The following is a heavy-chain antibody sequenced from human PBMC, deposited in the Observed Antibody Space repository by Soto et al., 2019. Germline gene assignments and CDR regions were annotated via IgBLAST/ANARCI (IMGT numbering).Heavy chain of an antibody. V-gene: IGHV1-18*04. Sequence: QVQLVQSGAEVKKPGASVKVSCKASGYTFTSYGISWVRQAPGQGLEWMGWISAYNGNTNYAQKLQDRVIMTTDTSTSTAYRELRSLKSDDTAVYYCAREAGELLKLPNRIDYWGQGTLVTVSS. J-gene: IGHJ4*02. CDR3: AREAGELLKLPNRIDY. CDR2: ISAYNGNT. CDR1: GYTFTSYG. D-gene: IGHD3-10*01.